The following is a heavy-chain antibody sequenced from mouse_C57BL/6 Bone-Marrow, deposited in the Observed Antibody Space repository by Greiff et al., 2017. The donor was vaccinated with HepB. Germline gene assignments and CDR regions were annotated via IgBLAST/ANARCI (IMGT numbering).Heavy chain of an antibody. D-gene: IGHD2-3*01. CDR2: INYDGSST. J-gene: IGHJ1*03. CDR3: ARDHRDGYYWYFDV. V-gene: IGHV5-16*01. CDR1: GFTFSDYY. Sequence: EVQVVESEGGLVQPGRSMKLSCTASGFTFSDYYMAWVRQVPEKGLEWVANINYDGSSTYYLDSLKSRFIISRDNAKNILYLQMSSLKSEDTATYYCARDHRDGYYWYFDVWGTGTTVTVSS.